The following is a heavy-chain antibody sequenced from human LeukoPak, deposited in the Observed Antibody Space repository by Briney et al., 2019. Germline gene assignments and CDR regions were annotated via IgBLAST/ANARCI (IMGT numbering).Heavy chain of an antibody. CDR2: VYQSGST. CDR1: GGSISTFF. D-gene: IGHD2-21*01. CDR3: VVMPPY. J-gene: IGHJ4*02. V-gene: IGHV4-59*04. Sequence: PSETLSLTCTVSGGSISTFFWSWIRQPPGKGLEWIGSVYQSGSTYFNPSLKSRVTISVDTSKNQFSLKLNSVTAADTAVYYCVVMPPYWGQGTLVTVSS.